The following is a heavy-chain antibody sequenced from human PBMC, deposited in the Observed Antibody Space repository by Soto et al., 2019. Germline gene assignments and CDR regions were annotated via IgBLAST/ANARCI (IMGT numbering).Heavy chain of an antibody. D-gene: IGHD1-1*01. CDR1: GFTFSSYA. Sequence: EVQLLESGGGLVQPGGSLRLSCAASGFTFSSYAMSWVRQAPGKGLEWVSAISGSGGSTYYADSVKGRFTISRDNSTNTLDQQMNSLRAEDTAVYYCATGPDDSYYYGMDLWGQGTTVTVSS. CDR2: ISGSGGST. CDR3: ATGPDDSYYYGMDL. J-gene: IGHJ6*02. V-gene: IGHV3-23*01.